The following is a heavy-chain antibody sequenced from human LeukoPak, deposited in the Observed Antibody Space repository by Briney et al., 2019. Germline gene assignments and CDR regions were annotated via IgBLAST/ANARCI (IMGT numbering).Heavy chain of an antibody. CDR3: ARASAGIVGAPSAGFYYYYGMDV. V-gene: IGHV3-30*03. CDR2: VSYDGSNE. CDR1: GCTFSSYW. D-gene: IGHD1-26*01. J-gene: IGHJ6*02. Sequence: GGSLRLSCAASGCTFSSYWMHWVRQAPGKGLEWVTVVSYDGSNEYYADSVKGRFTISRDNSKNTLYLQMNSLRIEDTAVFYCARASAGIVGAPSAGFYYYYGMDVWGQGTTVTVSS.